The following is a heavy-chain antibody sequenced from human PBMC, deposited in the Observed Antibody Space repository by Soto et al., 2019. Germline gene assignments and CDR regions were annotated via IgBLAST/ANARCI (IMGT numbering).Heavy chain of an antibody. J-gene: IGHJ6*02. CDR3: TRLRPYYGSGPLAYYYYGMDV. V-gene: IGHV3-73*02. CDR1: GFTFSGSA. D-gene: IGHD3-10*01. Sequence: EVQLVESGGGLVQPGGSLKLSCAASGFTFSGSAMHWVRQASGKGLEWVGRIRSKANSYATAYAASVKGRFTISRDDSKNTAYLQMNSLKTEDTAVYYCTRLRPYYGSGPLAYYYYGMDVWGRGTTVTVSS. CDR2: IRSKANSYAT.